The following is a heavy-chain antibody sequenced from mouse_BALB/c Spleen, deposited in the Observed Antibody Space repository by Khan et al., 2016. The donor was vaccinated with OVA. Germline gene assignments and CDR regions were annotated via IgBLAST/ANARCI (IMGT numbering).Heavy chain of an antibody. Sequence: VQLQQSGAELVKPGASVKLSCTASGFNIKDTYMHWVKQRPEQGLEWLGRIDPANGNTKYDPKFQGKAAITADTSSNTAYLQLSSLTSEDTAVYYCARDGYYLAWFAYWGQGTLVTVSA. CDR3: ARDGYYLAWFAY. J-gene: IGHJ3*01. CDR1: GFNIKDTY. D-gene: IGHD2-3*01. CDR2: IDPANGNT. V-gene: IGHV14-3*02.